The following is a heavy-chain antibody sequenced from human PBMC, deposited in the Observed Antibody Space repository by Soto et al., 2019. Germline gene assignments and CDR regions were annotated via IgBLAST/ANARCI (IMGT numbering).Heavy chain of an antibody. CDR2: ISATGGTT. CDR1: GFTFSDYA. Sequence: EVHLSESGGGVVQPGGSLRLSCVVSGFTFSDYAMDWVRQAPGKGLEWVSEISATGGTTNYADSVKGRYTISMDNSNNTLYLQLTNLRAEDTAMFYCAKASSAWYGSKNYYVDSWGQGALVTVSS. J-gene: IGHJ4*02. D-gene: IGHD6-19*01. V-gene: IGHV3-23*01. CDR3: AKASSAWYGSKNYYVDS.